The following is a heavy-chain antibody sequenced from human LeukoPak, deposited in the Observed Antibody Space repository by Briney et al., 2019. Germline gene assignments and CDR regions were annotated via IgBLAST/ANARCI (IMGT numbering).Heavy chain of an antibody. CDR1: GSSLSTSGMC. D-gene: IGHD2-15*01. Sequence: SGPTLVNPTQTLTLTCNFSGSSLSTSGMCVSWIRQPPGKALEWLALIDWDDDKYYSTSLKTRLTISKDTSKNQVVLTMTNMDPVDTATYYCARDIVVVVAATPYYYGMDVWGQGTTVTVSS. CDR2: IDWDDDK. J-gene: IGHJ6*02. V-gene: IGHV2-70*01. CDR3: ARDIVVVVAATPYYYGMDV.